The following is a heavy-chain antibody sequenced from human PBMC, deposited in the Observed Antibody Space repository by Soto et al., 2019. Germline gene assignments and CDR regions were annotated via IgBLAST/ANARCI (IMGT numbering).Heavy chain of an antibody. CDR3: AREPQTYYFDY. V-gene: IGHV3-11*01. Sequence: PWGSLTLSCAASGFTFSDYYMSWIRQAPGKGLEWVSYISSSGSTIYYADSVKGRFTISRDNAKNSLYLQMNSLRAEDTAVYYCAREPQTYYFDYWGQGTLVTVSS. CDR2: ISSSGSTI. J-gene: IGHJ4*02. CDR1: GFTFSDYY.